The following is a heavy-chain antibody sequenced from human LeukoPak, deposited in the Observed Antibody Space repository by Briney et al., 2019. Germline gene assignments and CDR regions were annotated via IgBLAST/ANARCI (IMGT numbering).Heavy chain of an antibody. Sequence: PGGSLRLSCAASGFTFRSYGMHWVRQAPGKGLEWVALISYDGSNTYYADSVKGRFTISGDNSKNTLYLQMNSLRAEDTAVYYCAKEGQPLEIDRVVGGFDYWGQGTLVTVSS. CDR3: AKEGQPLEIDRVVGGFDY. CDR1: GFTFRSYG. D-gene: IGHD2-15*01. J-gene: IGHJ4*02. CDR2: ISYDGSNT. V-gene: IGHV3-30*18.